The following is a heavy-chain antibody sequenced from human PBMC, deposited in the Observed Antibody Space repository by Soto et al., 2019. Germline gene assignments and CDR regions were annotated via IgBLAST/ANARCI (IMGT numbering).Heavy chain of an antibody. J-gene: IGHJ5*02. CDR2: INAGNGNT. Sequence: ASVKVSCKASGYTFTSYAMHWLRQAPGQRLGWMGWINAGNGNTKYSQKFQGRVTITRDTSASTAYMELSSLRSEDTAVYYCARSRSSSWWFDPWGQGTLVTVSS. V-gene: IGHV1-3*01. CDR3: ARSRSSSWWFDP. CDR1: GYTFTSYA. D-gene: IGHD6-6*01.